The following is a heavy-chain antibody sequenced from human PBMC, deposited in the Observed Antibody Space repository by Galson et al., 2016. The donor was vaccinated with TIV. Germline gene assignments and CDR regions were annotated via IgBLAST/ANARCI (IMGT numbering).Heavy chain of an antibody. V-gene: IGHV1-8*02. Sequence: SVKVSCKASGYTFTSYHINWVRQATGQGLEWMGWINPDSGNTGYVQKFQGRVTMTRNISASTAYMELSSLESEDTAVYYCARSVPHTYYMDVWGKGTTVTVSS. CDR3: ARSVPHTYYMDV. J-gene: IGHJ6*03. CDR2: INPDSGNT. D-gene: IGHD5/OR15-5a*01. CDR1: GYTFTSYH.